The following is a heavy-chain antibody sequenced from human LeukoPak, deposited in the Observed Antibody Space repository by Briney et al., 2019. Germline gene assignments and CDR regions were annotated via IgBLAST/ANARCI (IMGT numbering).Heavy chain of an antibody. CDR3: TTDRYYDNSELQFQH. J-gene: IGHJ1*01. CDR2: IKSKTDGETT. Sequence: GGSLRLSCAASGFTFNNAWMNWVRQAPGKGLEWVGRIKSKTDGETTDCAAPVNGRFTISRDDSRNTLYLQMDSLKIEDTAVYYCTTDRYYDNSELQFQHWGQGTLVTVSS. D-gene: IGHD3-22*01. V-gene: IGHV3-15*07. CDR1: GFTFNNAW.